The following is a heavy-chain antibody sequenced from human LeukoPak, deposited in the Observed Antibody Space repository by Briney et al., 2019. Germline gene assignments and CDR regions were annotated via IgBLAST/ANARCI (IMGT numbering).Heavy chain of an antibody. D-gene: IGHD6-19*01. J-gene: IGHJ4*02. V-gene: IGHV3-23*01. CDR2: ISGSGVST. CDR3: ARDQRYSNGWYTDYFDY. Sequence: GGSLRLSCAASGFTFSSYTINWVRQAPGKGLEWVSGISGSGVSTYYADSVKGRFTVSRDNSENTLYLQMNNLRVEDTAVYFCARDQRYSNGWYTDYFDYWGQGTLVTVSS. CDR1: GFTFSSYT.